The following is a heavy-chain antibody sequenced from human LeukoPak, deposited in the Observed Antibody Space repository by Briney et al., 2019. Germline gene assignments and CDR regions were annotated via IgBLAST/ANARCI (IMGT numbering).Heavy chain of an antibody. J-gene: IGHJ4*02. V-gene: IGHV1-69*04. CDR3: ARDVVNYYDSSGYSRGDDY. D-gene: IGHD3-22*01. CDR2: IIPILGIA. CDR1: GGTFSSYA. Sequence: SVKVSCKASGGTFSSYAISWVRQSPGQGLEWMGRIIPILGIANYAQKFQGRVTITADKSTSTAYMELSSLRSEDTAVYYCARDVVNYYDSSGYSRGDDYWGQGTLVTVSS.